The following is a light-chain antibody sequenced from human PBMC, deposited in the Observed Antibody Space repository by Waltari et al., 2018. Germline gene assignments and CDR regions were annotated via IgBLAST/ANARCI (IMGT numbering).Light chain of an antibody. CDR2: DNN. V-gene: IGLV3-21*02. CDR3: ATWDIRLDVVL. CDR1: NIGTNT. Sequence: YALTPPPSVSVAPGQTTRWSCNASNIGTNTVHWYQQLPGQAPQLIIYDNNDRPSGVPDRFSGSNSGHTATLAICGVESEDEADYYCATWDIRLDVVLFGGGTKLTVL. J-gene: IGLJ2*01.